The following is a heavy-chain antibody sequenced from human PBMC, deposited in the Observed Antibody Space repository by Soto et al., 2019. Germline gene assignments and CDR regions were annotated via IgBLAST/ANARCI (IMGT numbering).Heavy chain of an antibody. CDR3: AHRLCDSSCYWDDGYFDY. D-gene: IGHD2-15*01. Sequence: QITLKESGPTLVKPTQTLTLTCTFSGFSLSTSGVGVGWIRQPPGKALEWLALIYWDDDKRYSPSLKTRLTIAKDTSKNQVVLTMTNMDPVDTATYYCAHRLCDSSCYWDDGYFDYWGQGTLVTVSS. CDR2: IYWDDDK. V-gene: IGHV2-5*02. J-gene: IGHJ4*02. CDR1: GFSLSTSGVG.